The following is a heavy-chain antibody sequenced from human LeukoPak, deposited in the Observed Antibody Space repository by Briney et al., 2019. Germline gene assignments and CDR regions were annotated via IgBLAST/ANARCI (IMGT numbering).Heavy chain of an antibody. Sequence: PGGSLRLSCAASGFSFSTYSMNWVRQAPGKGLEWVSSISGSSTYIYYADSVTGRFTISRDNAKNSLYLQMNSLRAEDTAVYYCARAGFYGDYTDYWGQGTLVTVSS. J-gene: IGHJ4*02. CDR2: ISGSSTYI. V-gene: IGHV3-21*01. D-gene: IGHD4-17*01. CDR1: GFSFSTYS. CDR3: ARAGFYGDYTDY.